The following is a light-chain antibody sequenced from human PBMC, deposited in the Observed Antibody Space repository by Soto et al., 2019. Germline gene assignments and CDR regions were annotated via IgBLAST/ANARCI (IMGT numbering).Light chain of an antibody. Sequence: ESVLTQSPGTLSMSPGERATLSCRASQSVSSSYSAWYQQKPGQAPRLLIYGASSRATGIPDRCSGSGSGTDFPLTISSLEPEDVAVYYCQQYGSSPFTFGPGTKVDIK. CDR2: GAS. V-gene: IGKV3-20*01. J-gene: IGKJ3*01. CDR3: QQYGSSPFT. CDR1: QSVSSSY.